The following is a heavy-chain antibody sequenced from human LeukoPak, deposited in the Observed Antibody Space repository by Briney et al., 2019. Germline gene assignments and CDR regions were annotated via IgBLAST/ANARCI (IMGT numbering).Heavy chain of an antibody. D-gene: IGHD3-10*02. Sequence: GGSLRLSCAASGFTFSSYEMNWVRQGPGKGLGWVSYISSSGSTIYYAASVKGRYTNSRANAKNSLYLQMNSLRAEDTAVYYCAELGITMIGVVWGKGTTVTISS. J-gene: IGHJ6*04. CDR3: AELGITMIGVV. CDR2: ISSSGSTI. CDR1: GFTFSSYE. V-gene: IGHV3-48*03.